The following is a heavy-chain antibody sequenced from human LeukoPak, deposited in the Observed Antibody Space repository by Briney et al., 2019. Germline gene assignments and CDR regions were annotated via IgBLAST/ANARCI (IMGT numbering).Heavy chain of an antibody. Sequence: GGSLRLSCAASGFTFSTYLMHWVRQAPGKGLVWVSRIHGDGISTTYADSVKGRFTISRDNAKNSLSLQMNSLRAEDSAVYYCAKGTVAGRQRAPPKEWFDPWGQGTLVTVSS. D-gene: IGHD6-6*01. CDR3: AKGTVAGRQRAPPKEWFDP. J-gene: IGHJ5*02. V-gene: IGHV3-74*01. CDR2: IHGDGIST. CDR1: GFTFSTYL.